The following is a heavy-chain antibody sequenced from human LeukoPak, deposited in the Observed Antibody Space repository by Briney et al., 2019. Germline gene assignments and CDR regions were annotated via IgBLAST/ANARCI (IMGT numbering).Heavy chain of an antibody. CDR3: AARVDP. CDR2: IYYSGST. D-gene: IGHD3-10*01. CDR1: GGSISSHY. Sequence: PSETLSLTCTVSGGSISSHYWSWIRQPPGKGLEWIGYIYYSGSTYYNPSLKSRVTISVDTSKNQFSLKLSSVTAADTAVYYCAARVDPWGQGTLVTVSS. J-gene: IGHJ5*02. V-gene: IGHV4-59*11.